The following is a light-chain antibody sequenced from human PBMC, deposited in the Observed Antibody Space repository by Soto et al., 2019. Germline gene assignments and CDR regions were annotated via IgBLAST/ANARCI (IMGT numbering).Light chain of an antibody. CDR3: QKCSGPPPFT. CDR2: AAS. Sequence: DIQMTQSPSSLSASVGDRVTITCRASHDITNYLAWYPQKPGKVPKLLIYAASTLQSGVPSRFSGSGSGTDFTLTISSLQPEDAATYFCQKCSGPPPFTFGPGTRVDI. J-gene: IGKJ3*01. CDR1: HDITNY. V-gene: IGKV1-27*01.